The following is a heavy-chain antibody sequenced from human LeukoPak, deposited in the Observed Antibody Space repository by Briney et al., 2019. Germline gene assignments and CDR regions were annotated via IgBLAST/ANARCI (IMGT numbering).Heavy chain of an antibody. D-gene: IGHD1-1*01. CDR3: ARVGTGTTSGVGY. Sequence: PSETLSLTCTVSGGSISSGTYYWGYIRQPAGKGLEWIGRISTSGSTNYNPSLKSRVSISVDTSNQQFSLQLSSVTAADTAVYYCARVGTGTTSGVGYWGQGTLVTVSS. V-gene: IGHV4-61*02. CDR1: GGSISSGTYY. J-gene: IGHJ4*02. CDR2: ISTSGST.